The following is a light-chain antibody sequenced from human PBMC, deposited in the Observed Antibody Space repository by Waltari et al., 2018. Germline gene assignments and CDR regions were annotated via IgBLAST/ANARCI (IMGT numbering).Light chain of an antibody. J-gene: IGKJ1*01. CDR1: QSVSRA. CDR3: QHYVRLPVT. Sequence: EIVLTQSPGTLSLSPGERATLSCRASQSVSRALACYQQKPGQAPSLLIYGASSRAPGVPDRFSGRGSGTDFSLTISRLEPEDFAVYYCQHYVRLPVTFGQGTKVEIK. CDR2: GAS. V-gene: IGKV3-20*01.